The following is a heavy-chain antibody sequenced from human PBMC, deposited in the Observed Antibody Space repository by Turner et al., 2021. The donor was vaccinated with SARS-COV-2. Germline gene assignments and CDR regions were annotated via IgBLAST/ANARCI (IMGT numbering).Heavy chain of an antibody. V-gene: IGHV3-48*01. CDR2: IDSSSSTI. CDR1: GFTFSTYS. CDR3: ASPFDY. J-gene: IGHJ4*02. Sequence: EVHLVESGGGLVQPGGSLRLSCVASGFTFSTYSMNWVRQAQGKVLEWVSYIDSSSSTIYYADSVKGRFTISRDNAKNSLYLQMNSLRADDTAVYYCASPFDYWGQGTLVTVSS.